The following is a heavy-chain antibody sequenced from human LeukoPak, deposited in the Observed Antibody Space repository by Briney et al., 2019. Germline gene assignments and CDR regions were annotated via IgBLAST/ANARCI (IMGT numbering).Heavy chain of an antibody. CDR1: GFTFSNYW. CDR2: IKQDGNEK. D-gene: IGHD1-14*01. J-gene: IGHJ1*01. Sequence: GGSLRLSCAASGFTFSNYWMSWVRQVPGKGLEWVANIKQDGNEKHYVDSAKGRFTISRDNAKNSLYLQMNSLRVEDTAVYYCARDRYFQYWGQGTLVIVPS. CDR3: ARDRYFQY. V-gene: IGHV3-7*01.